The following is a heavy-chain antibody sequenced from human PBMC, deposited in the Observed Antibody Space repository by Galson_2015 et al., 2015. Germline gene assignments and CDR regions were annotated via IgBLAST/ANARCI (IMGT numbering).Heavy chain of an antibody. D-gene: IGHD6-13*01. CDR2: IYPGDSDT. J-gene: IGHJ6*02. CDR3: ARQTGRGSSWNYYYGMDV. Sequence: QSGAEVKKPGESLKISCKGSGYGFTSYWIGWVRQMPGKGLEWMGIIYPGDSDTRYSPSFQGQVTISADKSISTAYLQWSSLKASDTAMYYCARQTGRGSSWNYYYGMDVWGQGTTVTVSS. CDR1: GYGFTSYW. V-gene: IGHV5-51*01.